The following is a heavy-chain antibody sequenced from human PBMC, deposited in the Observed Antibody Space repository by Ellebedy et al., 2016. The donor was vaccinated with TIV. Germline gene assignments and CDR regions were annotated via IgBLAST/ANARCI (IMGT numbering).Heavy chain of an antibody. J-gene: IGHJ4*02. V-gene: IGHV4-38-2*02. CDR3: ARGLLGYFDY. D-gene: IGHD3-10*01. CDR2: INHSGST. CDR1: GYSISSGYY. Sequence: SETLSLXXTVSGYSISSGYYWSWIRQPPGKGLEWIGEINHSGSTNYNPSLKSRVTISVDTSKNQFSLKLSSVTAADTAVYYCARGLLGYFDYWGQGTLVTVSS.